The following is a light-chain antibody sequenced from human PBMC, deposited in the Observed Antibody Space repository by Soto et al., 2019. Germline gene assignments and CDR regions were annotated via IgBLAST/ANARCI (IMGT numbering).Light chain of an antibody. J-gene: IGKJ5*01. CDR2: GAS. CDR1: QSVSIN. Sequence: EIVLTQSPATLSVSPGETVTLSCRASQSVSINVAWYQQKPGQSPRLLISGASTRATGIPASFSGSGSGTDFTLTISRLEPEDFAVYYCQQYGIFPITFGQGTRLEIK. CDR3: QQYGIFPIT. V-gene: IGKV3-15*01.